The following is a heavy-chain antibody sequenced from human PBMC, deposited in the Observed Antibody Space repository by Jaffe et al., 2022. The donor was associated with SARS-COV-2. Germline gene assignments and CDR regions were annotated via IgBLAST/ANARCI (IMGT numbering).Heavy chain of an antibody. V-gene: IGHV3-43*01. CDR1: GFTFDDYT. J-gene: IGHJ6*02. Sequence: EVQLVESGGVVVQPGGSLRLSCAASGFTFDDYTMHWVRQAPGKGLEWVSLISWDGGSTYYADSVKGRFTISRDNSKNSLYLQMNSLRTEDTALYYCAKDGSDLGQDYGMDVWGQGTTVTVSS. CDR3: AKDGSDLGQDYGMDV. CDR2: ISWDGGST.